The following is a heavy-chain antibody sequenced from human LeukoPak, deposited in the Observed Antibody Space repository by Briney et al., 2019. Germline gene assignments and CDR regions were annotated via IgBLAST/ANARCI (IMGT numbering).Heavy chain of an antibody. CDR3: ARGCGRGCSSTRLKTYYFDY. D-gene: IGHD2-2*01. CDR1: GGFLSSHY. J-gene: IGHJ4*02. V-gene: IGHV4-59*11. CDR2: IYYSGST. Sequence: SETLSLTCIVSGGFLSSHYWSWVRQSPGKGLEWIGYIYYSGSTNYNPSLKSRVTISVDTSKNQFSLKLSSVTAADTAVYYCARGCGRGCSSTRLKTYYFDYWGQGTLVTVSS.